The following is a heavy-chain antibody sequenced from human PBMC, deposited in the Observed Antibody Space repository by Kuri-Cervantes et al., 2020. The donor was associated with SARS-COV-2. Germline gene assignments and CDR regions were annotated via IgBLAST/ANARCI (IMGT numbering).Heavy chain of an antibody. CDR1: GGTFSSYA. CDR2: IIPILGAA. V-gene: IGHV1-69*04. Sequence: SVYGSCKASGGTFSSYAISWVRHAPGQGLEWMGRIIPILGAANYAQKFQGRVTITADKSTSTAYMELSSLRSEDTAVYYCARTAKTGQLRDYWGQATLVTVSS. CDR3: ARTAKTGQLRDY. J-gene: IGHJ4*02. D-gene: IGHD2-21*02.